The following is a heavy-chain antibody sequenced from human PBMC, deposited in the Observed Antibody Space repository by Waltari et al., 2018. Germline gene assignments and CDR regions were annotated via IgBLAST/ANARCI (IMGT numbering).Heavy chain of an antibody. CDR3: ARDKFVGLAPFDY. V-gene: IGHV3-30*02. CDR1: GFTFSSYG. D-gene: IGHD3-16*01. Sequence: QVQLVESGGGVVQPGGSLRLSCAASGFTFSSYGINWVRQAPGKGLEWVAFIRFDGSNKYYTDSVKGRFTISRDNSKNTLFLQMNSLRTEDTAVYYCARDKFVGLAPFDYWGQGTLVTVSS. CDR2: IRFDGSNK. J-gene: IGHJ4*02.